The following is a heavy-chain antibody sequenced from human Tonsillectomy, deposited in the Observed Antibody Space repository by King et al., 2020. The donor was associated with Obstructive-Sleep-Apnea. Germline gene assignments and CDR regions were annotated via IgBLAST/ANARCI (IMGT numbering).Heavy chain of an antibody. CDR2: IDPSDSYT. CDR1: GYSFTSYW. Sequence: QLVQSGAEVKKPGESLRISCKGSGYSFTSYWISWVRQMPGKGLEWMGRIDPSDSYTNYSPSFQAHVTLSAETSISTAYLQWSSLKASDTAMYYCAGHLGFGETTRPTYYYYYSGMDVWGQGTTVTVSS. V-gene: IGHV5-10-1*01. J-gene: IGHJ6*02. D-gene: IGHD3-10*01. CDR3: AGHLGFGETTRPTYYYYYSGMDV.